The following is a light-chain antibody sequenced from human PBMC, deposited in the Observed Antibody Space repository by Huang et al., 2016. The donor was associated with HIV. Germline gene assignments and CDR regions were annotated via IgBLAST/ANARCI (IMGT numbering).Light chain of an antibody. J-gene: IGKJ2*01. CDR1: QSLLHSDGNTY. CDR2: KVS. V-gene: IGKV2-30*02. Sequence: DVVMTQSPRSLSVTLGQPASISCTSSQSLLHSDGNTYLNWFQQRPGQSPRRLIYKVSNRDSVVPDRCNGSGSSTDFTLKISRVEAEDVGVYYCMQGTHWPPSTFGQGTKLEIK. CDR3: MQGTHWPPST.